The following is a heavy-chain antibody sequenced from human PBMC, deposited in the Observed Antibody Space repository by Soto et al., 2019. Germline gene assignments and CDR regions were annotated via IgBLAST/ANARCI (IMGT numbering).Heavy chain of an antibody. CDR3: ARVPTYYDFWSDPDYYYGMDV. Sequence: PSETLSLTCTVSGGSISSYYWSWIRQPPGKGLEWIGYIYYSGSTNYNPSLKSRVTISVDTSKNQFSLKLSSVTAADTAVYYCARVPTYYDFWSDPDYYYGMDVWGQGTTVT. CDR2: IYYSGST. V-gene: IGHV4-59*01. J-gene: IGHJ6*02. CDR1: GGSISSYY. D-gene: IGHD3-3*01.